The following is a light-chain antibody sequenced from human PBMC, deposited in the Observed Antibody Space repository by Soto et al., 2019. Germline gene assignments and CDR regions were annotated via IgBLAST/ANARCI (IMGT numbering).Light chain of an antibody. CDR1: SSDVGTHGY. CDR2: DVT. Sequence: QSALTQPPSASGSPGQSVTISCTGTSSDVGTHGYVSWYQQHAGKAPKLMIYDVTKRPSGVPDRFSGSKSANTASLTVSGLQAEDEADYYCISYTSGTSPYVFGTGTKLTVL. J-gene: IGLJ1*01. V-gene: IGLV2-8*01. CDR3: ISYTSGTSPYV.